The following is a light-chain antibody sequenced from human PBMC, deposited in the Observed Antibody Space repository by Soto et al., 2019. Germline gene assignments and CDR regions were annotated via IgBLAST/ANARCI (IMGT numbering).Light chain of an antibody. Sequence: EIVMTQSPATLSVSPGEGVTLSCRASQSVSSDLAWYQQKPGQSPRLLMYGASTRATDIPARFSGGGSGTEFTLTISSLPSEDVAIYYCQQYHDWPPITFGPGTKVDIK. J-gene: IGKJ3*01. CDR1: QSVSSD. V-gene: IGKV3-15*01. CDR3: QQYHDWPPIT. CDR2: GAS.